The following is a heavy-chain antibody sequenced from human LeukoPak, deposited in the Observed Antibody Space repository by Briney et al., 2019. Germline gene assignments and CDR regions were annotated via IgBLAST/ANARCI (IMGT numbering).Heavy chain of an antibody. D-gene: IGHD3-9*01. V-gene: IGHV4-59*01. CDR1: GGSISSYY. CDR3: ARLSDILTGYNPRFDP. J-gene: IGHJ5*02. CDR2: IYYSGTT. Sequence: SETLSLTCTASGGSISSYYWSWIRQPPGKGLEWIGYIYYSGTTNYNPSLKSRVTISVDTSKNQFSLKLSSVTAADSAVYYCARLSDILTGYNPRFDPWGQGTLVTVSS.